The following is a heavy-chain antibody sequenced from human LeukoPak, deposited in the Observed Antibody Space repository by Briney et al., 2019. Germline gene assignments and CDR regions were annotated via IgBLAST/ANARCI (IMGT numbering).Heavy chain of an antibody. CDR1: GFTFSSYA. J-gene: IGHJ4*02. CDR2: ISGRGDNT. Sequence: GGSLRLSCAASGFTFSSYAMSWVRQAPGQGLEWVSGISGRGDNTYYADSVQGRFTISRDNSKNTLFLQMSNLRAEDTAKYYCAKLHSATITADFDNWGQGSLVIVSS. D-gene: IGHD1-14*01. CDR3: AKLHSATITADFDN. V-gene: IGHV3-23*01.